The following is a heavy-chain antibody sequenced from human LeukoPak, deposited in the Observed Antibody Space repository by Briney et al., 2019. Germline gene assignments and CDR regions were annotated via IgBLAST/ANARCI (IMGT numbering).Heavy chain of an antibody. CDR3: ARARSGSKSRDAFDI. D-gene: IGHD1-26*01. J-gene: IGHJ3*02. CDR1: GGSISSYY. Sequence: SETLSLTCTVSGGSISSYYWSWIRQPPGKGLEWIGYIYYSGSTNYNPSLKSRVTISVDTSKNQFSLKLSSVTAANTAVYYCARARSGSKSRDAFDIWGQGTMVTVSS. V-gene: IGHV4-59*01. CDR2: IYYSGST.